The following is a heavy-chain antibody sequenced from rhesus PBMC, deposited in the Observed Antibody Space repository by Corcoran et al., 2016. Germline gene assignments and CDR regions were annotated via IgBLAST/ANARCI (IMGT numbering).Heavy chain of an antibody. V-gene: IGHV4-106*01. D-gene: IGHD2-21*01. CDR2: IYGSGWGT. Sequence: QVQLQESGPGLVEPSETLSLTCAVSGGSISDDYYWRWLRHPPGTGQEWIGYIYGSGWGTNDNPSLKNRVSITIHTSKKQFYREMSSVNDTVTAVYYCASPYVEDCNGSVCYGCDYWGKGVLVTVSS. J-gene: IGHJ4*01. CDR3: ASPYVEDCNGSVCYGCDY. CDR1: GGSISDDYY.